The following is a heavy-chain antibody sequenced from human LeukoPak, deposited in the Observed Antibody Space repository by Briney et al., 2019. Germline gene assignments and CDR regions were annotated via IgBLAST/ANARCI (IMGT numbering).Heavy chain of an antibody. CDR2: INSDGSST. CDR3: ARGSGSGDWLIDY. D-gene: IGHD3-9*01. CDR1: GFTFSSYW. Sequence: GGSLRLSCAASGFTFSSYWMHWVRQAPGKGLVWVSRINSDGSSTSYADSVKGRFTISRDNAKNTLYLQTNSLRAEDTAVYYCARGSGSGDWLIDYWGQGTLVTVSS. J-gene: IGHJ4*02. V-gene: IGHV3-74*01.